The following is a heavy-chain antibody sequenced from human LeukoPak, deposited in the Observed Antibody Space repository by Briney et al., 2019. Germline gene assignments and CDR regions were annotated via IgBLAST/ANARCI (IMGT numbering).Heavy chain of an antibody. J-gene: IGHJ4*01. CDR3: AKMTDARGRDGSGRH. D-gene: IGHD3-10*01. Sequence: PGGSLRLSCAASGLTFSNFAMSWVRQAPGKGLGWVSSITDSGVSTFYAASLSGRFTISRDNSKNTLYLQMKNLRAADTATYYCAKMTDARGRDGSGRHWGQGTLVAVSS. CDR1: GLTFSNFA. CDR2: ITDSGVST. V-gene: IGHV3-23*01.